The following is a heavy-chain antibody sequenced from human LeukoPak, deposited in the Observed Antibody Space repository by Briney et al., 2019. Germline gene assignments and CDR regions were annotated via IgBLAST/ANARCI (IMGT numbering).Heavy chain of an antibody. CDR1: GGSISSYY. J-gene: IGHJ5*02. Sequence: SETLSLTCTVSGGSISSYYWSWIRQPAGKGLEWIGRIYTSGSTNYNPSLKSRDTMSVDTSKNQFSLKLSSVTAADTAVYYCARGTGVPIAAAGTLWFDPWGQGTLVTVSS. V-gene: IGHV4-4*07. CDR3: ARGTGVPIAAAGTLWFDP. CDR2: IYTSGST. D-gene: IGHD6-13*01.